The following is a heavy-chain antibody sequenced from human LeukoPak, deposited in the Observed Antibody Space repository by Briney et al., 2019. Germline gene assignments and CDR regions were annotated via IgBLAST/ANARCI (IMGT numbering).Heavy chain of an antibody. Sequence: GGSLRLSCAASGFTFDNYAMTWVRQGPGQGLEWIATMSGSGGSTYYADPVKGRFTIFRDNSKNMVFLQMRGLRAEATALYYCTKVLWGPTLLSSDYWGQGTLVTVSS. CDR3: TKVLWGPTLLSSDY. V-gene: IGHV3-23*01. D-gene: IGHD2-21*01. CDR1: GFTFDNYA. CDR2: MSGSGGST. J-gene: IGHJ4*02.